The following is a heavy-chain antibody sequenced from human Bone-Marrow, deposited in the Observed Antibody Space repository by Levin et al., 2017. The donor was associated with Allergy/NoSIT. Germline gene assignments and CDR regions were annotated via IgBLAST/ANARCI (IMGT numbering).Heavy chain of an antibody. J-gene: IGHJ5*02. D-gene: IGHD3-3*01. CDR2: INHSGST. V-gene: IGHV4-34*01. Sequence: SETLSLTCAVYGGSFSGYYWSWIRQPPGKGLEWIGEINHSGSTNYNPSLKSRVTISVDTSKNQFSLKLSSVTAADTAVYYCARGIRGTYYDFWSGLVWFDPWGQGTLVTVSS. CDR1: GGSFSGYY. CDR3: ARGIRGTYYDFWSGLVWFDP.